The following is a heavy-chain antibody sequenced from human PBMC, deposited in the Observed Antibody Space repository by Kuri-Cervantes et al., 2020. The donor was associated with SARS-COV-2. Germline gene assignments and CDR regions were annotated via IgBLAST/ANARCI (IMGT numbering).Heavy chain of an antibody. V-gene: IGHV3-30*18. Sequence: GESLKISCAASGFTSSSYGMHWVRQAPGKGLEWVAVISYDGSNKYYADSVKGRFTISRDNSKNTLYLQMNSLRAEDTAVYYCAKDLGIVVVISASIDYWGQGTLVTVSS. CDR1: GFTSSSYG. J-gene: IGHJ4*02. CDR2: ISYDGSNK. CDR3: AKDLGIVVVISASIDY. D-gene: IGHD3-22*01.